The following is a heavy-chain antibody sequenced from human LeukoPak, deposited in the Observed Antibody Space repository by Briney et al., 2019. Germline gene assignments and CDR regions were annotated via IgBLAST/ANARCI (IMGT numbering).Heavy chain of an antibody. Sequence: GGSLRLSCAASGFTFSSYSMNWVRQAPGKGLEWVSSISSSSSYIYYADSVKGRFTISRDNAKNSLYLQMNSLRAEDTAVYYCARKGMIVGPEAFDILGQGTMVNVSS. V-gene: IGHV3-21*01. D-gene: IGHD3-22*01. J-gene: IGHJ3*02. CDR3: ARKGMIVGPEAFDI. CDR1: GFTFSSYS. CDR2: ISSSSSYI.